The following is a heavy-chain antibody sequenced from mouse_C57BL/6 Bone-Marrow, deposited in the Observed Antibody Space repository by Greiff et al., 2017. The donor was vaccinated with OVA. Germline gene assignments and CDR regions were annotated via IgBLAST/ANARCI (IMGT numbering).Heavy chain of an antibody. V-gene: IGHV1-72*01. D-gene: IGHD2-4*01. J-gene: IGHJ1*03. CDR2: IDPNSGGT. Sequence: VQLQQPGAELVKPGASVKLSCKASGYTFTSYWMHWVKQRPGLGLEWIGRIDPNSGGTKYNEKFKSKATLTVDKPSSTAYMQLSSLTSEDSAVYYCARPDYDYDWYFDVWGTGTTVTFSS. CDR1: GYTFTSYW. CDR3: ARPDYDYDWYFDV.